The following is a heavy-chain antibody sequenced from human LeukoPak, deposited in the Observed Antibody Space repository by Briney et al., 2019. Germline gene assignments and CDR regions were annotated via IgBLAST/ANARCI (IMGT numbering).Heavy chain of an antibody. CDR1: GFTFSSYS. J-gene: IGHJ4*02. Sequence: GGSLRLSCAASGFTFSSYSMNWVRQAPGKGLEWVSSISSSSSYIYYADSVKGRFTISRDNAKNSLYLQMNSLRAEDTAVYYCARETSTSESVVVNHHSPLRPGFDYWGQGTLVTVSS. CDR2: ISSSSSYI. D-gene: IGHD3-22*01. CDR3: ARETSTSESVVVNHHSPLRPGFDY. V-gene: IGHV3-21*01.